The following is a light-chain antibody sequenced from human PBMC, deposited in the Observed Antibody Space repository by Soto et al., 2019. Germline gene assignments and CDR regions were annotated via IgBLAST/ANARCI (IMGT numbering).Light chain of an antibody. CDR3: QQYNNWPRWT. CDR2: DAS. J-gene: IGKJ1*01. Sequence: EIVLTQSPATLSLSPRERATLSCRASQSVSSYLAWYQQKPGQAPRLLIYDASNRATGIPARFSGSGSGTEFTLTISSLQSEDFAVYYCQQYNNWPRWTFGQGTKVDIK. V-gene: IGKV3-11*01. CDR1: QSVSSY.